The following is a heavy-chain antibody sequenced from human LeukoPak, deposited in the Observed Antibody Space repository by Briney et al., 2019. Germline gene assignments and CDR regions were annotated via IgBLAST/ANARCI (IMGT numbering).Heavy chain of an antibody. Sequence: SETLSLTCTVSGYSISSGYYWGWIRQPPGKGLQWIGSIYHSGSTYYNPSLKSRVTISVDTSKNQSSLKLSSVTAADTAVYYCARVRIVGATTNWFDPWGQGTLVTVSS. CDR1: GYSISSGYY. CDR2: IYHSGST. J-gene: IGHJ5*02. V-gene: IGHV4-38-2*02. CDR3: ARVRIVGATTNWFDP. D-gene: IGHD1-26*01.